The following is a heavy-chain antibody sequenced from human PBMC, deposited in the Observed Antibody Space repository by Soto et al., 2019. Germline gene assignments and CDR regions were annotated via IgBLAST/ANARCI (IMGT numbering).Heavy chain of an antibody. D-gene: IGHD6-13*01. CDR2: ISYDGSNK. J-gene: IGHJ6*02. V-gene: IGHV3-30-3*01. CDR3: ARDAAGTPSAFLSPRYYYYYGMDV. Sequence: GGSLRLSCAASGFTFSSYAMHWVRQAPGKGLEWVAVISYDGSNKYYADSVKGRFTISRDNSKNTLYLQMNSLRAEDTAVYYCARDAAGTPSAFLSPRYYYYYGMDVWGQGTTVTVSS. CDR1: GFTFSSYA.